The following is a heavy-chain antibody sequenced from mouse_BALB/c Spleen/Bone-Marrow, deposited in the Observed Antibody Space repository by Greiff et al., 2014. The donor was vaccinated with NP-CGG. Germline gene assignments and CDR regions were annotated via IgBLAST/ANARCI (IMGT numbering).Heavy chain of an antibody. CDR3: ARGDTTVYFDV. CDR1: GYTFTDYV. J-gene: IGHJ1*01. V-gene: IGHV1-77*01. D-gene: IGHD1-1*01. Sequence: QVQLKESGPELVKPGASVKMSCRASGYTFTDYVISWVKQRTGQGLEWVGEIYPGSNSAYYNKKFKGKATLTADKSANTAYMQLSSLTSEDSAAYFCARGDTTVYFDVWGAGTTVTVSS. CDR2: IYPGSNSA.